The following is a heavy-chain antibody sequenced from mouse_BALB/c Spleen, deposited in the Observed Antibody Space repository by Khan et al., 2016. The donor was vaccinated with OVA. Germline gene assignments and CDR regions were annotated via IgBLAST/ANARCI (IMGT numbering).Heavy chain of an antibody. D-gene: IGHD2-14*01. CDR2: IIPSNGAT. Sequence: VRLQQSGPEVVKPGASVKISCKTSGYTFSEYTMHWVKQSHGKSLEWVGGIIPSNGATKYNQKFKGKVTLTVDKSSSTAYMELRSLTSEDSAFYYCSRDGAYYKYSWFAYWGQGTLVTVSA. CDR1: GYTFSEYT. J-gene: IGHJ3*01. V-gene: IGHV1-18*01. CDR3: SRDGAYYKYSWFAY.